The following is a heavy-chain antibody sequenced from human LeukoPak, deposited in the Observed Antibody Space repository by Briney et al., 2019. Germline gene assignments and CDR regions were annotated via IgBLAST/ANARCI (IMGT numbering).Heavy chain of an antibody. CDR1: GFTFSSYA. Sequence: GGSLRLSCAASGFTFSSYAMSWVRQAPGKGLEWVSAISGSGGSTYYADSVKGRFTISRDNSKNTLYLQMNSLRAEDTAVYYYAKLGYQLLFNWFDPWGKGTLVTVSS. J-gene: IGHJ5*02. D-gene: IGHD2-2*01. CDR2: ISGSGGST. CDR3: AKLGYQLLFNWFDP. V-gene: IGHV3-23*01.